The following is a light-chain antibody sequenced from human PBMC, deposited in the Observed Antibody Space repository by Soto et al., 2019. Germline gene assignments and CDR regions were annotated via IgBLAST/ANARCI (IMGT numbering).Light chain of an antibody. V-gene: IGKV3-20*01. CDR1: QSVSNTY. Sequence: EIVLTQSPDTLSLSPGERATLSCRASQSVSNTYLAWYQQKPGQAPRLLIYDASSRATGIPDRFSGSGSGTDFTLTISRLEPEDFAVYYCQHYGSSAGLFTFVPGTKVDIK. CDR3: QHYGSSAGLFT. CDR2: DAS. J-gene: IGKJ3*01.